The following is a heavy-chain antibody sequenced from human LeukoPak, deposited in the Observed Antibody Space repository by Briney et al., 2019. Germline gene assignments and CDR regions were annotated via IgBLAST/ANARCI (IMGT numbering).Heavy chain of an antibody. CDR2: IRYDGSNK. CDR1: GFTFSTYA. J-gene: IGHJ3*02. CDR3: ARGPGRDGYNLLGDAFDI. D-gene: IGHD5-24*01. V-gene: IGHV3-30*02. Sequence: GGSLRLSCAASGFTFSTYAMHWVRQVRQAPGKGLEWVAFIRYDGSNKYYADSVKGRFTISRDNAKNSLYLQMNSLRAEDTAVYYCARGPGRDGYNLLGDAFDIWGQGTMVTVSS.